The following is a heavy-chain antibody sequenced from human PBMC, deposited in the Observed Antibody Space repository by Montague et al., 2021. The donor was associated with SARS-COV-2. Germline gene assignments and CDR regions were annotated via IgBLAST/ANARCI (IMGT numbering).Heavy chain of an antibody. D-gene: IGHD4-17*01. V-gene: IGHV2-70*01. CDR1: GFSLNTSGMC. J-gene: IGHJ4*02. Sequence: PALVKPTQTLTLTCTFSGFSLNTSGMCVSWIRQPPGKALEWLALIDWDEDQYYSTSLKTRLTISKDTSKNQVVLTMTNMDPIDTATYYCARSYGDYRDSYFDSWGQGALGTVSS. CDR2: IDWDEDQ. CDR3: ARSYGDYRDSYFDS.